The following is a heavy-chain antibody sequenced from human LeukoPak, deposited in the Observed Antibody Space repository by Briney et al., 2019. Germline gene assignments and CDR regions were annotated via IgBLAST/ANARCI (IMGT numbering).Heavy chain of an antibody. V-gene: IGHV3-33*01. Sequence: GGSLRLSCAASGFTFSGYGMHWVRQAPGKGLEWVAVIWYDGSNKYYADSVKGRFTISRDNSKNTLYLQMNSLRAEDTAVYYCARGGSRLAPWGQGTLVTVSS. J-gene: IGHJ5*02. CDR2: IWYDGSNK. CDR3: ARGGSRLAP. D-gene: IGHD2-15*01. CDR1: GFTFSGYG.